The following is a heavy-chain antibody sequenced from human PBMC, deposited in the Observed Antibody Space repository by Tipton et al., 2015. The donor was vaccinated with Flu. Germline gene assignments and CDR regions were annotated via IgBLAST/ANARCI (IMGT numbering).Heavy chain of an antibody. CDR1: GYTLTGYY. CDR2: NNPNSGGT. V-gene: IGHV1-2*02. D-gene: IGHD2-21*02. CDR3: ATVKPTGYLVTAAGLFDT. J-gene: IGHJ5*02. Sequence: QLVQSGAEMKKPGASVKVSCKASGYTLTGYYMHWVRQAPGQGLEWMGWNNPNSGGTNSAQTFQGRVTTTRDTSINTAYMEMTSLTSDDTAVYYCATVKPTGYLVTAAGLFDTWGQGTLVGVYS.